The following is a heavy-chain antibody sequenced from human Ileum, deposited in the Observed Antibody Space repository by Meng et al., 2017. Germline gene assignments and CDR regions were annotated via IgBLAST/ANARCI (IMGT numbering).Heavy chain of an antibody. Sequence: EVRLAESGGDLVQPGGSLRLSCAVSGFTFSNYWMHWVRQVPGKGLVWVSRINRDGTSTSYADSLEGRFSISRDNAKNTLYLQMNNLRPEDTAVYYCSRDLSSEWELVGWGQGTLVTVSS. CDR2: INRDGTST. CDR1: GFTFSNYW. D-gene: IGHD1-26*01. CDR3: SRDLSSEWELVG. J-gene: IGHJ4*02. V-gene: IGHV3-74*02.